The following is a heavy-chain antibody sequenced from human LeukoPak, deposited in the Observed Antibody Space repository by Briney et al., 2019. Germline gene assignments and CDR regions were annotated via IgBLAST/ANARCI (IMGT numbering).Heavy chain of an antibody. CDR1: GFTFSRYS. Sequence: GRSLRLSCAASGFTFSRYSMNWVRQAPGKGLEWLSYISSSTTTIYYADSVKGRFTISRDNPKNSLYLQMNSLRAEDTAVYYCARDKGYFDSSGTPPAFDIWGQGTVVTVSS. CDR2: ISSSTTTI. CDR3: ARDKGYFDSSGTPPAFDI. V-gene: IGHV3-48*01. J-gene: IGHJ3*02. D-gene: IGHD3-22*01.